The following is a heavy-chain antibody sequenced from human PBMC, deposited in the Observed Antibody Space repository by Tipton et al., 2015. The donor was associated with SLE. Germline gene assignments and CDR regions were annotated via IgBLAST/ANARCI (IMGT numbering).Heavy chain of an antibody. CDR2: IYYSGSA. D-gene: IGHD5-12*01. Sequence: TLSLTCTVSGGSISSYYWSWIRQPPGKGLEWIGHIYYSGSADYNPSLKSRVTISVDTSKNQFSLKLTSVTAADTAMYYCARGGVGGYDYFDYWGQGTLVTVSS. CDR1: GGSISSYY. V-gene: IGHV4-59*12. J-gene: IGHJ4*02. CDR3: ARGGVGGYDYFDY.